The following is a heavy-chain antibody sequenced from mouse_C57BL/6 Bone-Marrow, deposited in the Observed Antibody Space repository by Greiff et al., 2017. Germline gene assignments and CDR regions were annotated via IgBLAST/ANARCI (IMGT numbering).Heavy chain of an antibody. CDR2: ISDGGSYT. J-gene: IGHJ3*01. D-gene: IGHD2-3*01. V-gene: IGHV5-4*01. Sequence: EVKLVESGGGLVKPGGSLKLSCAASGFTFSSYAMSWVRRTPEKRLEWVATISDGGSYTYYPDNVKGRFTISRDHTKNNRYRHMSHLTSEDTAMYYCARDQEDGYWGGAYWGQGTLVTVAA. CDR1: GFTFSSYA. CDR3: ARDQEDGYWGGAY.